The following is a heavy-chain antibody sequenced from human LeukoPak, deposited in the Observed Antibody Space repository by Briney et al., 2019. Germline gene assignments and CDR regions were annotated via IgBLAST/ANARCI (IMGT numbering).Heavy chain of an antibody. CDR2: INPNSGGT. V-gene: IGHV1-2*02. J-gene: IGHJ3*02. Sequence: ASVKVSCKASGYTFTGYYMHWVRQAPGQGLEWMGWINPNSGGTNYAQKFQGRVTMTRDTSISTAYMELSRLRSEDTAVYYCARDQGRYYYDSSGYYLEEAFDIWGQGTMVTVSS. D-gene: IGHD3-22*01. CDR1: GYTFTGYY. CDR3: ARDQGRYYYDSSGYYLEEAFDI.